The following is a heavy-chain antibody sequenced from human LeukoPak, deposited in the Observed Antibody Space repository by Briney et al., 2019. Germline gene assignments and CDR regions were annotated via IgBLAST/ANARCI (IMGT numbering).Heavy chain of an antibody. Sequence: QPGGSRRLSCVASGLTLGNLWTDCVRQAHGKGLGWVSRTKNDGSRTDYGDSVKGRFTISRDNAKNTLYLQMSSLRAEDTAVYYCIAYSSGWNWGQGTLVTVSS. CDR3: IAYSSGWN. V-gene: IGHV3-74*01. J-gene: IGHJ4*02. CDR1: GLTLGNLW. D-gene: IGHD6-25*01. CDR2: TKNDGSRT.